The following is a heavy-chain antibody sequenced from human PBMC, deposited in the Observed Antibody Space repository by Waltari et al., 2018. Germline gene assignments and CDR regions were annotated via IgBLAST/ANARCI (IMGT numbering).Heavy chain of an antibody. CDR3: ARRAARRYYLDY. V-gene: IGHV4-34*01. CDR1: GGSFSGYY. Sequence: QVQLQQWGAGLLKPSETLSLTCAVYGGSFSGYYWSWIRQPPGKGLEWIGEINHSGSTNYNPSLKSRVTISVDTSKNQFSLKLSSVTAADTAVYYCARRAARRYYLDYWGQGTLVTVSS. CDR2: INHSGST. D-gene: IGHD6-6*01. J-gene: IGHJ4*02.